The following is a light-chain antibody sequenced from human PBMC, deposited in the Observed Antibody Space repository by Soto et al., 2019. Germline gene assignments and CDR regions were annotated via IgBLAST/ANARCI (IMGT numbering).Light chain of an antibody. CDR1: SSNIGTYT. J-gene: IGLJ3*02. CDR3: QSYDRNNRV. V-gene: IGLV1-44*01. Sequence: QAVVTQPPSASGTPGQRVTVSCSGSSSNIGTYTVNWYQQFPGTAPKLLIYSDDQWPSGVPDRFSGSKSGTSASLAISNLQSEDEADYYCQSYDRNNRVFGGGTKLTVL. CDR2: SDD.